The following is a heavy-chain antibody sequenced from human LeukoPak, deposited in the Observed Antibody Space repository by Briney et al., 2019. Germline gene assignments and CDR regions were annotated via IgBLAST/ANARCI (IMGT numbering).Heavy chain of an antibody. Sequence: SGGSLRLSCTASGFTCDDYAMHWVRQAPGKGLEWVSGISWNSGSIGYADSVKGRFTISRDNAKNSLYLQMNSLRAEDTAVYYCARDPLPWYSSGWTIDYWGQGTLVTVSS. CDR2: ISWNSGSI. D-gene: IGHD6-19*01. J-gene: IGHJ4*02. V-gene: IGHV3-9*01. CDR3: ARDPLPWYSSGWTIDY. CDR1: GFTCDDYA.